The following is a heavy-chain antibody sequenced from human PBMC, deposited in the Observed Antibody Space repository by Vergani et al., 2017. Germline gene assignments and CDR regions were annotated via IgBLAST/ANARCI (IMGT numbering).Heavy chain of an antibody. CDR3: ARGREYSYGPADYYYYYMDV. J-gene: IGHJ6*03. D-gene: IGHD5-18*01. CDR2: IYYSGRT. Sequence: QVQLQESGPGLVKPSETLSLTCTVSGGSISSYYWSWIRKPPGKGLEWIGYIYYSGRTNYNPALKSRGTISVDTSKNQCSLKLSSVTDADTAVYYCARGREYSYGPADYYYYYMDVWGKGP. CDR1: GGSISSYY. V-gene: IGHV4-59*01.